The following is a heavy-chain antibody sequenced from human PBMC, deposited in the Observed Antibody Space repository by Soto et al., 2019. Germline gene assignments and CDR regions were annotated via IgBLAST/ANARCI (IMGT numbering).Heavy chain of an antibody. V-gene: IGHV4-4*08. Sequence: RTSETLSLTCTVSGGSISGYYRSWLRQPPGKGLEWIGYIYNIGSTNYNPSLRSRVTMSIDTSQEQFSLKLSSVTATDTAVYYCARDLDYSFDYWGQGTLVTVSS. J-gene: IGHJ4*02. D-gene: IGHD4-4*01. CDR3: ARDLDYSFDY. CDR1: GGSISGYY. CDR2: IYNIGST.